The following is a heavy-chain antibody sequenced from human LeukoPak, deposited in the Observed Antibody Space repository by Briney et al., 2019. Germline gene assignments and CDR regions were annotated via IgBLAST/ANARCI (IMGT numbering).Heavy chain of an antibody. Sequence: SETLSLTCTVSGGSISSSSYYWGWIRQPPGKGLEWIGSIYYSGSTYYNPSLKSRVTISVDTSKNQFSLKLSSVTAADTAVYYCACRLRYFDWLLFQSEGHAFDIWGQGTMVTVSS. V-gene: IGHV4-39*07. CDR3: ACRLRYFDWLLFQSEGHAFDI. D-gene: IGHD3-9*01. J-gene: IGHJ3*02. CDR1: GGSISSSSYY. CDR2: IYYSGST.